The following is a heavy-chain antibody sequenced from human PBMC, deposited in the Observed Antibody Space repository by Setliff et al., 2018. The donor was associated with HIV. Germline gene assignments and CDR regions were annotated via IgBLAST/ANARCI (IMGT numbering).Heavy chain of an antibody. V-gene: IGHV1-45*02. J-gene: IGHJ3*01. CDR1: GYTFTDRY. Sequence: ASVKVSCKSSGYTFTDRYLHWVRQAPGQALEWMGWFTPFNDNTNYAQKYRGRISITRDRSMSTAYMELSSLRSEDTGMYYCARSSRANEAFDVWGQGTMVTVSS. CDR2: FTPFNDNT. CDR3: ARSSRANEAFDV.